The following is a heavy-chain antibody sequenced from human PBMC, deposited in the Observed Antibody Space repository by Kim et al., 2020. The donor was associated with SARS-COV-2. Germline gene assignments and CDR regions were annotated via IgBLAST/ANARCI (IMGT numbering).Heavy chain of an antibody. D-gene: IGHD3-9*01. Sequence: YYNPTLNSRVTMSVDTSKNQCSLKLSSVTAADTAVYYCARLAAPLRYFDWWGQGTLVTVSS. J-gene: IGHJ4*02. V-gene: IGHV4-39*01. CDR3: ARLAAPLRYFDW.